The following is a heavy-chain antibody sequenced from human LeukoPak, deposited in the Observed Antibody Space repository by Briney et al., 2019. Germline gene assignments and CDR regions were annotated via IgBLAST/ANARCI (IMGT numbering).Heavy chain of an antibody. CDR2: IKQGGSVK. Sequence: GGSLRLSCAASGFTFSSHWMTWVRQAPGKGLEWVAGIKQGGSVKYYGDSVKGRFTVSRDNAKNSLYLQMNSLSAGDTAVYYCARGPNFGDSVDYLESWGQGTKVTVSS. CDR3: ARGPNFGDSVDYLES. J-gene: IGHJ4*02. CDR1: GFTFSSHW. D-gene: IGHD4-17*01. V-gene: IGHV3-7*01.